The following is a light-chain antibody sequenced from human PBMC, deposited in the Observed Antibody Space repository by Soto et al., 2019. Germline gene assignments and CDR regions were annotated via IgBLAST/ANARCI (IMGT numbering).Light chain of an antibody. CDR1: QTVHSN. CDR2: GAT. V-gene: IGKV3-15*01. J-gene: IGKJ2*01. Sequence: EIVMTQSPANLSVSPGGRTTLSCRASQTVHSNLAWYQHKSGQAPRLLIYGATTRATGIPARISGSGSGTEFTLTITSLQSEDSAVYFCHQYNDWPVYTFGPGNKLEI. CDR3: HQYNDWPVYT.